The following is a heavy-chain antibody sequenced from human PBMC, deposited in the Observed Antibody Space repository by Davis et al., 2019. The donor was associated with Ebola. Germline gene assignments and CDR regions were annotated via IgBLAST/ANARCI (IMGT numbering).Heavy chain of an antibody. J-gene: IGHJ6*02. CDR3: ARGVGGVGYPDYGMDV. CDR2: INHSGST. D-gene: IGHD3-16*01. Sequence: PSETLSLTCAVYGGSFSGYYWSWIRQPPGKGLEWIGEINHSGSTNYNPSLKSRVTISVDTSKNQFSLKLSSVTAADTAGYYCARGVGGVGYPDYGMDVWGQGTTVTVSS. V-gene: IGHV4-34*01. CDR1: GGSFSGYY.